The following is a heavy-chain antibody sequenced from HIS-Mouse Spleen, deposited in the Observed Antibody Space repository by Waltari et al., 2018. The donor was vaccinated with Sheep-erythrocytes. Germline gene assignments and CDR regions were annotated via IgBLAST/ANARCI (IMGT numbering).Heavy chain of an antibody. CDR1: GGSFSGYY. J-gene: IGHJ3*02. CDR2: INHSGST. D-gene: IGHD6-19*01. V-gene: IGHV4-34*01. Sequence: QVQLQQWGAGLLKPSETLSLTCAVYGGSFSGYYWSWIRQPPGKGLEWLGEINHSGSTNYNPALTGRVTISVDTSKNQFSLKLGSVTAADTAVYYCALSVDLAGAFDIWGQGTMVTVSS. CDR3: ALSVDLAGAFDI.